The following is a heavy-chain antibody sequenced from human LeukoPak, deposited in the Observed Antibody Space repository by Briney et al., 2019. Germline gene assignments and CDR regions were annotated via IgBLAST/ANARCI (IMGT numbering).Heavy chain of an antibody. Sequence: SETLSLTCAVYGGSFSGYYWSWIRQPPGKGLEWIGEINHSGSTNYNPSLKSRVTISVDTSKNQFSLKLSSVTAADTAVYYCARLNRYDFWSGYPRAGSYNWFDPWGQGTLVTVSS. V-gene: IGHV4-34*01. CDR2: INHSGST. CDR1: GGSFSGYY. J-gene: IGHJ5*02. CDR3: ARLNRYDFWSGYPRAGSYNWFDP. D-gene: IGHD3-3*01.